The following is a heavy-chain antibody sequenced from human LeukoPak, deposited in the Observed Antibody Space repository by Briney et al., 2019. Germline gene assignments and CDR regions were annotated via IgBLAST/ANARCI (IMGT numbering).Heavy chain of an antibody. D-gene: IGHD3-22*01. CDR3: ASRARSSGYPFDY. V-gene: IGHV4-30-2*01. CDR2: IYHSGST. CDR1: GGSISSGGYS. J-gene: IGHJ4*02. Sequence: SETLSLTCAVSGGSISSGGYSWSWIRQPPGKGLEWIGYIYHSGSTYYNPSLKSRVTISVDRSKNQFSLKLSSVTAADTAVYYCASRARSSGYPFDYWGQGTLVTVSS.